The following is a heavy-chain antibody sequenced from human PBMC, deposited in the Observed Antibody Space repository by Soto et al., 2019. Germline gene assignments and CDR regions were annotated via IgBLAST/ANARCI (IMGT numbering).Heavy chain of an antibody. D-gene: IGHD6-13*01. V-gene: IGHV3-33*01. J-gene: IGHJ4*02. Sequence: QVQLVESGGGVVQPGRSLRLSCAASGFTFSSYGMHWVRQAPGKGLEWVAVIWYDGSNKYYADSVKGRFTISRDNSKNTLYLQMNSLTAEDTAVYYCARDMYSSSWYVPIDYWGKGTLVTVSS. CDR1: GFTFSSYG. CDR3: ARDMYSSSWYVPIDY. CDR2: IWYDGSNK.